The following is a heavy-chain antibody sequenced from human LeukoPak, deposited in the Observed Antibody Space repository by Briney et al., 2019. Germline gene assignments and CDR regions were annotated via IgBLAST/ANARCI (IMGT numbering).Heavy chain of an antibody. Sequence: GGSLRLSCAASGFTFSSYAMSWVRQAPGKGLEWVSAISGSGGSTYYADSVKGRFTISRDNSKNTLYLQMNSLRAEDTAVYYCAGSGGYLIVVDFDYWGQGTLVTVSS. CDR2: ISGSGGST. J-gene: IGHJ4*02. D-gene: IGHD3-22*01. CDR1: GFTFSSYA. V-gene: IGHV3-23*01. CDR3: AGSGGYLIVVDFDY.